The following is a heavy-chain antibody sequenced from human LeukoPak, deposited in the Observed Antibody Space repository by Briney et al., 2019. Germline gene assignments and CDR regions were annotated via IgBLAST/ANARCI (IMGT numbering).Heavy chain of an antibody. J-gene: IGHJ5*02. Sequence: ASVKVSCKASGYTFTGYYMHWVRQAPGQGLEGRGWINPNSGGTNYAQKLQGRVTMTMDTSIGTAYMELSRLRSEDTAVYYCARDSFTMVRGGRFDTWGQGTLVTVSS. D-gene: IGHD3-10*01. CDR3: ARDSFTMVRGGRFDT. CDR2: INPNSGGT. V-gene: IGHV1-2*02. CDR1: GYTFTGYY.